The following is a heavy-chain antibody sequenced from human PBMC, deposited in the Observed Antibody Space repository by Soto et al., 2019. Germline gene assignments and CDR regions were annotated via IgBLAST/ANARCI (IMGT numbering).Heavy chain of an antibody. Sequence: ASVKVSCKASGYTFTSYYMHWVRQAPGQGLEWMGIINPSGGSTSYAQKFQGRVTMTRDTSTSTVYMELSSLRSEDTAVYYCARDNRVVPAAILSYHYYGMDVWGQGTTVTVSS. CDR2: INPSGGST. V-gene: IGHV1-46*01. CDR3: ARDNRVVPAAILSYHYYGMDV. CDR1: GYTFTSYY. D-gene: IGHD2-2*01. J-gene: IGHJ6*02.